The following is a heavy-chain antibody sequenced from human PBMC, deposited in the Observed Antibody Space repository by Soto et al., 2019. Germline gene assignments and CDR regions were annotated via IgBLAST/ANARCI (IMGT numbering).Heavy chain of an antibody. CDR1: GFTFSSFG. CDR3: AKVGVAATARLYFDY. D-gene: IGHD6-19*01. J-gene: IGHJ4*02. CDR2: ISYNGHDK. V-gene: IGHV3-30*18. Sequence: QVQLVESGGDVVQPGRSLRLSCAASGFTFSSFGMHWVRQAPGKGLEWVALISYNGHDKYYADSVKGRFTISRDNSRNTLYLQMNSLRPEDTAVYYCAKVGVAATARLYFDYWGQGTLVTVSS.